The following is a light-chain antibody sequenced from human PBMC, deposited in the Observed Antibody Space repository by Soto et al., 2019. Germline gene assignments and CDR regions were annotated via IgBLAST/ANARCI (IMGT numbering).Light chain of an antibody. J-gene: IGLJ1*01. CDR3: RSYAGSNDGYV. CDR2: EVN. V-gene: IGLV2-8*01. Sequence: QSALTQPPSASGSPGQSVTISCTGTSSDVGGYNYVSWYQQHPGKVPKLMIYEVNKRPSGVPDRFSGSKSGNTASLTVSGLQGEDEADYYCRSYAGSNDGYVFGTGTKVTVL. CDR1: SSDVGGYNY.